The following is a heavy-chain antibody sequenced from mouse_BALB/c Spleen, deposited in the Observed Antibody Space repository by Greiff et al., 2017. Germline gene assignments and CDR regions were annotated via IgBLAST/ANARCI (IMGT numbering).Heavy chain of an antibody. V-gene: IGHV1-82*01. J-gene: IGHJ4*01. CDR2: IYPGDGDT. D-gene: IGHD1-1*01. CDR1: GYAFSSSW. CDR3: ARFITTAYAMDY. Sequence: VQLQQSGPELVKPGASVKISCKASGYAFSSSWMNWVKQRPGQGLEWIGRIYPGDGDTNYNGKFKGKATLTADKSSSTAYMQLSSLTSVDSAVYFCARFITTAYAMDYWGQGTSVTVSS.